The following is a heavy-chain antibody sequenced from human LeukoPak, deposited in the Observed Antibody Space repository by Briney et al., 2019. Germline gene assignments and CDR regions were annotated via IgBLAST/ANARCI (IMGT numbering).Heavy chain of an antibody. Sequence: ASVKVSCKASGGTFSSYAISWVRQAPGQGLEWMGRFIPILGIANYAQKFQGRVTITADKSTSTAYMDLSSLRSEDTAVYYCASFRVVTAISHYWGQGTLVTVSS. CDR3: ASFRVVTAISHY. J-gene: IGHJ4*02. CDR1: GGTFSSYA. D-gene: IGHD2-21*02. CDR2: FIPILGIA. V-gene: IGHV1-69*04.